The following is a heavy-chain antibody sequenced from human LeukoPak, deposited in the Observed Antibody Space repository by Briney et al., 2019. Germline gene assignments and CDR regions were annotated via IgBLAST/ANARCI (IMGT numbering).Heavy chain of an antibody. CDR2: INTNTGNP. J-gene: IGHJ3*02. D-gene: IGHD1-26*01. Sequence: GASVKVSCKASGYTFTSYAMNWVRQAPGQGLEWMGWINTNTGNPTYAQGFTGRFVFSLDTSVSTAYPQISSLKAEDTAVYYRAREDLKWELREAGDAFDIWGQGTMVTVSS. CDR3: AREDLKWELREAGDAFDI. V-gene: IGHV7-4-1*02. CDR1: GYTFTSYA.